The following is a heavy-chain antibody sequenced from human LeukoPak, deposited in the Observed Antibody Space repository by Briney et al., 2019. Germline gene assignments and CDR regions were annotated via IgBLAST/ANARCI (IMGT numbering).Heavy chain of an antibody. CDR3: ARDLQRDYGSGRYSV. V-gene: IGHV4-38-2*02. CDR1: GYSISSDYY. CDR2: VSHSGST. D-gene: IGHD3-10*01. Sequence: SETLSLTCTVSGYSISSDYYWGWIRQPPGKGLEWIGSVSHSGSTYYNPSLKSRVTISVDTSKNQFSLKLSSVTAADTAVYYCARDLQRDYGSGRYSVWGQGTLVTVSS. J-gene: IGHJ4*02.